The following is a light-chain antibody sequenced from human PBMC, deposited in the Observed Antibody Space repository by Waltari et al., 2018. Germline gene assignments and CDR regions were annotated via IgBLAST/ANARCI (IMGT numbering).Light chain of an antibody. CDR2: DVN. CDR1: TSDVGKYNL. V-gene: IGLV2-23*02. CDR3: CSYAGSAISV. J-gene: IGLJ3*02. Sequence: QSALTQTATVSGSPGQSITISCTGTTSDVGKYNLVSWYQQHPGQAPTLIIYDVNKRPSRVSKGFSGPKSGNTASLTISGLQAADEAYYYCCSYAGSAISVFGGGTEVTVL.